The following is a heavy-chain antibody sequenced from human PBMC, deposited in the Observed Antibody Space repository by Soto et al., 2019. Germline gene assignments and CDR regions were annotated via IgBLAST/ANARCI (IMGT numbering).Heavy chain of an antibody. CDR3: ARLWGWFGDY. D-gene: IGHD3-10*01. Sequence: QVQLQEPGPGLVKPSETLSLTCTVSGGSISSYYWSWIRQPPGKGLEWIGYIYYSGSTNYNPSLXSXAXTXXVTSKDRCPLKLSSVAAADTAVYYCARLWGWFGDYWGQVTLVTVSS. CDR2: IYYSGST. J-gene: IGHJ4*02. CDR1: GGSISSYY. V-gene: IGHV4-59*08.